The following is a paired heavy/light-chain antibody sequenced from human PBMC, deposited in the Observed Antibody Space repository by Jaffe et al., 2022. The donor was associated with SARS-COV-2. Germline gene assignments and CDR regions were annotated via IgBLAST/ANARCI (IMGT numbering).Light chain of an antibody. J-gene: IGKJ4*01. V-gene: IGKV3-11*01. CDR3: QQRSNWPPG. Sequence: EIVLTQSPATLSLSPGERATLSCRASQSVSSYLAWYQQKPGQAPRLLIYDASNRATGIPARFSGSGSGTDFTLTISSLEPEDFAVYYCQQRSNWPPGFGGGTKVEIK. CDR2: DAS. CDR1: QSVSSY.
Heavy chain of an antibody. V-gene: IGHV3-7*01. CDR3: ARDPYDYVWGSYRYWYGMDV. CDR2: IKQDGSEK. J-gene: IGHJ6*02. D-gene: IGHD3-16*02. Sequence: EVQLVESGGGLVQPGGSLRLSCAASGFTFSSYWMSWVRQAPGKGLEWVANIKQDGSEKYYVDSVKGRFTISRDNAKNSLYLQMNSLRAEDTAVYYCARDPYDYVWGSYRYWYGMDVWGQGTTVTVSS. CDR1: GFTFSSYW.